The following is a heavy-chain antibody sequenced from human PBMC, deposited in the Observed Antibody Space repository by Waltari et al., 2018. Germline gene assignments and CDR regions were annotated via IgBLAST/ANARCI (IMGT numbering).Heavy chain of an antibody. CDR3: VSEAIPNYMDV. D-gene: IGHD2-2*02. V-gene: IGHV4-61*02. J-gene: IGHJ6*03. CDR1: GGSISSGRYY. Sequence: QVQLQESGPGLVKPSQTLSLTCTVSGGSISSGRYYWSWIRQPAGKGLEWIGRIYTSGSTNYNPSLKSRVTISVDTSKNQFSLKLSSVTAADTAVYYCVSEAIPNYMDVWGKGTTVTVSS. CDR2: IYTSGST.